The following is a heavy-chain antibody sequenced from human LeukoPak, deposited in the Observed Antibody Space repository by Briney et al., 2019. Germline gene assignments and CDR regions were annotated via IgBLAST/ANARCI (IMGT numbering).Heavy chain of an antibody. CDR1: GFTFSSYW. CDR3: ARVKAGDPFDC. CDR2: INSDGSST. D-gene: IGHD6-13*01. V-gene: IGHV3-74*01. J-gene: IGHJ4*02. Sequence: PRGSLRLSCAASGFTFSSYWMHWVRQAPGKGLVWVSRINSDGSSTSYADSVKGRFTISRDNAKNTLYLQMNSLRAEDTAVYYCARVKAGDPFDCWGQGTLVTVSS.